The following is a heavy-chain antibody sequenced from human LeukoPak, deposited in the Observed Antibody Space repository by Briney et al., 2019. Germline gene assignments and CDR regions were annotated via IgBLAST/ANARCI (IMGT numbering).Heavy chain of an antibody. CDR3: AARNY. D-gene: IGHD1-14*01. CDR2: IYSRGAT. CDR1: GCSVSNNY. V-gene: IGHV3-53*01. Sequence: GGSLRLSCAASGCSVSNNYMSGVRQAPGKGLEGVSVIYSRGATYYADSVKGRFTISRDNSKNTLYLQMNSLRVEDTAVYYCAARNYWGQGTLVTVSS. J-gene: IGHJ4*02.